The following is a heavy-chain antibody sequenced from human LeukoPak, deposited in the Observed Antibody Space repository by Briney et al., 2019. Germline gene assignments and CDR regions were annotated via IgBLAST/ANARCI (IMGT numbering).Heavy chain of an antibody. J-gene: IGHJ4*02. Sequence: ASQTLSLTCTVSGGSISSGDYYWSWIRQPPGKGLEWIGEINHSGSTNYNPSLKSRVTISVDMSKNQFSLKLSSVAAADTAVYYCARASWGDCSSTSCSPDYWGQGTLVTVSS. CDR2: INHSGST. CDR1: GGSISSGDYY. D-gene: IGHD2-2*01. V-gene: IGHV4-30-4*01. CDR3: ARASWGDCSSTSCSPDY.